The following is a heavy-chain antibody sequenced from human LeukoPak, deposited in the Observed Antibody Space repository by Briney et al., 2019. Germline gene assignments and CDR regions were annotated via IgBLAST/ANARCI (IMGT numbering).Heavy chain of an antibody. D-gene: IGHD3-10*01. CDR2: IYYSGST. CDR1: GGSISSYY. J-gene: IGHJ4*02. Sequence: SETLSLTCTVSGGSISSYYWSWIRQPPGKGLEWIGYIYYSGSTNYNPSLKSRVTISVDTSKNQFSLKLSSVTAADTAVYYCARDRATVIRGDWGQGTLVTVSS. V-gene: IGHV4-59*12. CDR3: ARDRATVIRGD.